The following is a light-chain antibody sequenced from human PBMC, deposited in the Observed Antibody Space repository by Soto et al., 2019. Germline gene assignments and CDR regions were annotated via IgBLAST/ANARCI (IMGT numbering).Light chain of an antibody. V-gene: IGKV3-20*01. J-gene: IGKJ1*01. CDR3: QQYNDWPPT. CDR2: GTS. Sequence: EIVLTQSPGTLSLSPGESATLSCRASQSVSSNSLAWYRRNPGQPPRLLIYGTSTRATDIPGRFSGSGSGTDFTLTITRLESEDFAVYFCQQYNDWPPTFGQGTKLEVK. CDR1: QSVSSNS.